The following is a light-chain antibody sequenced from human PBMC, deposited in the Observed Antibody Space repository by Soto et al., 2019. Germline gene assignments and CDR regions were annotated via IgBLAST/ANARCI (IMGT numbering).Light chain of an antibody. J-gene: IGLJ1*01. CDR3: QSYDRSLSNHL. V-gene: IGLV1-40*01. CDR2: GNT. CDR1: TSNSGAGYD. Sequence: SVLTQPPSVSGAPGRRVTISCTGSTSNSGAGYDVHWYQQLPGTAPRVLIYGNTNRPSGVPDRFSGSKSDTSASLAITGLQAEDEADYYCQSYDRSLSNHLFGTGTKVT.